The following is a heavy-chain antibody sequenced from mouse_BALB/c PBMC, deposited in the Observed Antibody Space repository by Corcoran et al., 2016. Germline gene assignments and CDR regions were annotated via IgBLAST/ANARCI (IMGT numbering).Heavy chain of an antibody. CDR1: GYTFTSYW. CDR3: ARSVWPLAMDY. CDR2: INPTTEYT. V-gene: IGHV1-7*01. Sequence: QVQLQQSGAELTKPGASVKMSCKASGYTFTSYWMHWVKQRPGQGLEWIGYINPTTEYTEYNQKFTDKATLTADKSSRTAYMQLNSLSSEDSAVYYCARSVWPLAMDYWGQGTAVTVSS. J-gene: IGHJ4*01.